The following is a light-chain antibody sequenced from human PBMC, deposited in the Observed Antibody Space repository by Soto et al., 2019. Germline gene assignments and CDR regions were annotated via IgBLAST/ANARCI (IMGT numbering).Light chain of an antibody. CDR3: QHYSSSPWT. CDR2: GAS. CDR1: QSVSSSY. Sequence: EIVLTQSPGTLSLSPGERATLSCRASQSVSSSYLAWYQQKPGQAPRLLIYGASSRATGIPDRFSGSGSGTDFTLTISGLEPEDFAVYYCQHYSSSPWTLGQGTKVDIK. V-gene: IGKV3-20*01. J-gene: IGKJ1*01.